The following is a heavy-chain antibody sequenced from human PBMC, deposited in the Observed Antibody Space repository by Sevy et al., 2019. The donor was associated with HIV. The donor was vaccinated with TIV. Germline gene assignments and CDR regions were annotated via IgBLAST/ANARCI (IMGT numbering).Heavy chain of an antibody. J-gene: IGHJ3*02. CDR1: GFTFSSYW. CDR2: INSDGSST. D-gene: IGHD2-2*01. V-gene: IGHV3-74*01. Sequence: GGSLRLSCAASGFTFSSYWMHWVRQAPGKGLVWVSRINSDGSSTSYANSVKGRFTISRDNAKNTLYLQMNSLRAEDTAVYYCAREYIVVVPADIRGSGAFDIWGQRTMVTVSS. CDR3: AREYIVVVPADIRGSGAFDI.